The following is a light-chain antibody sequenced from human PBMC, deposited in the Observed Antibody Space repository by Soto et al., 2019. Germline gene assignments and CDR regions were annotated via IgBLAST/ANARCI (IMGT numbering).Light chain of an antibody. CDR1: SSDVGLYDY. Sequence: QSVLAQPAAVSGSPGQSIIISCTGTSSDVGLYDYVSWYQQYPGKAPKLIIYEVSNRPSGISNRFSGSKSGHTASLTISRLQSEDEADYYCCSYTSSDTYVFGTGTKVTVL. J-gene: IGLJ1*01. V-gene: IGLV2-14*01. CDR3: CSYTSSDTYV. CDR2: EVS.